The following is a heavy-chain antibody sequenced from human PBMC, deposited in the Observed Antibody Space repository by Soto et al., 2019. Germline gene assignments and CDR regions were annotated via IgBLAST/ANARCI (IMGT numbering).Heavy chain of an antibody. CDR3: AREAAAERNYYGLDV. V-gene: IGHV1-18*04. J-gene: IGHJ6*02. CDR1: GYIFSRYG. Sequence: QVQLVQSGPEVRKPGASVQVSCKASGYIFSRYGISWVRQAPGQGLEWMAWISGYNGNTKFGERVQGRVNVTTDTSTSTAYMALRSLRSDDTAVYYCAREAAAERNYYGLDVWGQGTTVIVSS. D-gene: IGHD6-13*01. CDR2: ISGYNGNT.